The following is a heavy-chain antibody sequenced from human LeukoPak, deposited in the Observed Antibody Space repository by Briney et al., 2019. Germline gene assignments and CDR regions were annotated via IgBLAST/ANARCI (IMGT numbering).Heavy chain of an antibody. CDR1: GYTFTSYY. J-gene: IGHJ3*02. Sequence: ASVKVSCKASGYTFTSYYMHWVRQAPGQGLEWMGWMNPNSGNTGYAQKFQGRVTITRNTSISTAYMELSSLRSEDTAVYYCARGNYDTSGLQNFDIWGQGTMVTVSS. D-gene: IGHD3-22*01. CDR2: MNPNSGNT. V-gene: IGHV1-8*03. CDR3: ARGNYDTSGLQNFDI.